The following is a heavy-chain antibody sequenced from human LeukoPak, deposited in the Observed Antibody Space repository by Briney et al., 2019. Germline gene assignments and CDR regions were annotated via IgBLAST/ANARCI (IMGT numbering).Heavy chain of an antibody. CDR1: GFTFSNSA. Sequence: GGSLRLSCAASGFTFSNSAMSWARRAPGKGLEWVSAITRSAGSTYCADAVKGRFTLSRDNSKNTLFLLMNSLRAEDTAVCYCARLTYDSSGDLDYWGQGTLVTVSS. D-gene: IGHD3-22*01. V-gene: IGHV3-23*01. CDR3: ARLTYDSSGDLDY. CDR2: ITRSAGST. J-gene: IGHJ4*02.